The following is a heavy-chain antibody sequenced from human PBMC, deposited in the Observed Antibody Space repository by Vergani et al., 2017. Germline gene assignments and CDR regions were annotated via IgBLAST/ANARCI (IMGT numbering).Heavy chain of an antibody. CDR2: ISPDGFST. J-gene: IGHJ4*02. Sequence: QVQLVQSGAEVKKPGASVKVSCKASGYTFTAYYIHWVRQAPEQGLEWVGVISPDGFSTFYAQKFQGRVTMTTDTSTSTAYMELRSLRSDDTAVYYCASYSCSSTSCYGNFDYWGQGTLVTVSS. CDR3: ASYSCSSTSCYGNFDY. CDR1: GYTFTAYY. V-gene: IGHV1-46*01. D-gene: IGHD2-2*01.